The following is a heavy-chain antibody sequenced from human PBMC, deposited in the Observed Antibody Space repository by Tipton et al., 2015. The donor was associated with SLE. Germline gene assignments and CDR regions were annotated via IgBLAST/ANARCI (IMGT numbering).Heavy chain of an antibody. CDR3: ARQYSSSSDYFDY. V-gene: IGHV4-34*01. D-gene: IGHD6-6*01. CDR1: GGSFSGYY. J-gene: IGHJ4*02. Sequence: TLSLTCAVYGGSFSGYYWSWIRQPPGKGLEWIGEINHSGGTNYNPSLKSRLTISVDTSKNQFSLKMTSVTAADTAVYYCARQYSSSSDYFDYWGQGTLVTVSS. CDR2: INHSGGT.